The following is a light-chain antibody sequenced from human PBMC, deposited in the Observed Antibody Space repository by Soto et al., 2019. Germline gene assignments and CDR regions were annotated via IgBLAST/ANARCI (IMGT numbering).Light chain of an antibody. CDR2: GAS. J-gene: IGKJ5*01. V-gene: IGKV3D-20*02. Sequence: EIVLTQSPGTLSLSPVERATLSCRASQSVSSSHLAWYQHKTGQAPRLLISGASSRATGIPDRFSGSGSETDFTLTISRLEPEDFAVYYCHQRSSWPITFGQGTRLEIK. CDR1: QSVSSSH. CDR3: HQRSSWPIT.